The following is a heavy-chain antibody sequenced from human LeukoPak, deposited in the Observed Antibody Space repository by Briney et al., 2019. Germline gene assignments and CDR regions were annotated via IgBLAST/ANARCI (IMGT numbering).Heavy chain of an antibody. CDR2: INHSGST. V-gene: IGHV4-34*01. CDR1: GGSFSGYY. Sequence: PSETLSLTCAVSGGSFSGYYWSWIRQPPGKGLEWIGEINHSGSTNYNPSLTSRVTISVDTSKNQFSLKLSSVTAADTAVYYCARAGWFGEFSTDYWGQGTPVTVSS. D-gene: IGHD3-10*01. J-gene: IGHJ4*02. CDR3: ARAGWFGEFSTDY.